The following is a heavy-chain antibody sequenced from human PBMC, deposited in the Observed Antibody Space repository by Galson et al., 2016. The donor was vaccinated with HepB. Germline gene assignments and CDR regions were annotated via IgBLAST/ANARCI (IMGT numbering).Heavy chain of an antibody. Sequence: SLRLSCAASGFTFSSYSMTWVRQAPGKGLEWVANIKQDGSEKYYVDSAKGRFTISRDNAKNSLYLQMNSLRGEDTAVYYCARGRGVDVWGQGTMVTVSS. J-gene: IGHJ3*01. D-gene: IGHD2-15*01. CDR1: GFTFSSYS. V-gene: IGHV3-7*03. CDR3: ARGRGVDV. CDR2: IKQDGSEK.